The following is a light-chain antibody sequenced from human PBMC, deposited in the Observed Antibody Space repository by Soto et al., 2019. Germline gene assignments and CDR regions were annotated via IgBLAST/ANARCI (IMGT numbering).Light chain of an antibody. CDR3: SSYTNSGTYV. J-gene: IGLJ1*01. V-gene: IGLV2-14*01. CDR1: SSDVGSYNY. CDR2: DVS. Sequence: QSVLTQPASVSGSPGQSITISCTGTSSDVGSYNYVSWYQQDPGKAPKLIFYDVSNRHSGVYDRFSVSKSGNTASLTISYLQAEDEAAYYCSSYTNSGTYVFGTGTKVTVL.